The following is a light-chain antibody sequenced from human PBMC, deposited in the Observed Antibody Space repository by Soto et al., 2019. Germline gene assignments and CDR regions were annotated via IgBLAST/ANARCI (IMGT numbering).Light chain of an antibody. CDR2: GAS. CDR3: QQYGGSSLYT. Sequence: EIVLTQSPGTLSLSPGERATLSCRASQSVSSSYLGWYQQKPGQAPRLLIYGASTRATRTPDRFSGSGSGTDFTLTISRLDPEDFAVYYCQQYGGSSLYTFGQGTKLEIK. CDR1: QSVSSSY. J-gene: IGKJ2*01. V-gene: IGKV3-20*01.